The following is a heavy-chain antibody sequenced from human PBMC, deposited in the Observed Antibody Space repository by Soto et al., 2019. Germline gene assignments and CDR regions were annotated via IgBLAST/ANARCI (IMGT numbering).Heavy chain of an antibody. J-gene: IGHJ4*02. CDR1: GGSISSGDHY. CDR2: IYYSGSP. D-gene: IGHD3-10*01. Sequence: QVQLQESGSGLVKPSQTLSLTCSVSGGSISSGDHYWSWIRQSPGKGLEWIEYIYYSGSPYYNPSLKSRLTISVDTSQNQFSLKLSSVTAADPAVYYCARDVPGAYFDNWGQGTLVTVSS. V-gene: IGHV4-30-4*01. CDR3: ARDVPGAYFDN.